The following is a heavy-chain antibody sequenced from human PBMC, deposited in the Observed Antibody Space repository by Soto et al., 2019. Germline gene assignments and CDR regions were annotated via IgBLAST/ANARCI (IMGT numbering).Heavy chain of an antibody. Sequence: QVQLVQSGAEVKKPGSSVKVSCKASADTFSSSAFSWVRQAPGHGLEWMGGIIPFFHAANYAQRFQCRVTITADESASTVDMELSSLRSEDTALYYCAMDLISNYRYYGMDVWGQGTTVTVSS. CDR1: ADTFSSSA. V-gene: IGHV1-69*01. CDR3: AMDLISNYRYYGMDV. D-gene: IGHD1-7*01. CDR2: IIPFFHAA. J-gene: IGHJ6*02.